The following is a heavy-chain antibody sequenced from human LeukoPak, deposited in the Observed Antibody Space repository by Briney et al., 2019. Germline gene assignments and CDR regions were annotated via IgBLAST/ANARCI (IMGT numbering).Heavy chain of an antibody. J-gene: IGHJ6*02. Sequence: GGSLRLSCAASGFTFDDYAMHWVRQAPGKGLEWVSGISWNSGSIGYADSVKGRFTISRDNAKSSLYLQMNSLGAEDTALYYCAKGPAAGTPYYYYYGMDVWGQGTTVTVSS. CDR2: ISWNSGSI. D-gene: IGHD6-13*01. V-gene: IGHV3-9*01. CDR3: AKGPAAGTPYYYYYGMDV. CDR1: GFTFDDYA.